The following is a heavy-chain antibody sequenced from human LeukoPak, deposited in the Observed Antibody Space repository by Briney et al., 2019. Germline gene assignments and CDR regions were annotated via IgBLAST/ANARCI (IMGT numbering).Heavy chain of an antibody. Sequence: PSETLSLTCTVSGYSISSGYYWGWIRQPPGKRLEWIGSIYHSGSTYYNPSLKSRVTISVDTSKNQFSLKLSSVTAADTAVYYCARETAYYYDSSGYRDYWGQGTLVTVSS. V-gene: IGHV4-38-2*02. CDR2: IYHSGST. J-gene: IGHJ4*02. CDR3: ARETAYYYDSSGYRDY. D-gene: IGHD3-22*01. CDR1: GYSISSGYY.